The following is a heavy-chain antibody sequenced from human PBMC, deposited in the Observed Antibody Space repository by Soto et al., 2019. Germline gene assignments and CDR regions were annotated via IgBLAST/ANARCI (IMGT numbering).Heavy chain of an antibody. Sequence: PSETLCLTCAVSGGFISSSNWCSWVRQPQGKGLEWIGEIYHSGSTNYNPSLKSRVTISVDKSKNQFSLKLSSVTAADTAVYYCARGEVQRLAAAGPPPPHFDYRGQGTLVT. J-gene: IGHJ4*01. V-gene: IGHV4-4*02. CDR3: ARGEVQRLAAAGPPPPHFDY. D-gene: IGHD6-13*01. CDR2: IYHSGST. CDR1: GGFISSSNW.